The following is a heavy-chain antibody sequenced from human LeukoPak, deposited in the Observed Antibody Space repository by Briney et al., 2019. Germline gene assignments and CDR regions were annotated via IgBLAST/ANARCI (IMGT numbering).Heavy chain of an antibody. J-gene: IGHJ4*02. Sequence: SETLSLTHAVSGASITIPHYFCRWIRLPPGKGLEWIGTISHTGTTYYNPSLQSRVSISVDKSRNQFSLKLSSLTAADTAVYYCATREHQVQRRPGDYWGQGTQVTVSS. D-gene: IGHD1-26*01. CDR3: ATREHQVQRRPGDY. CDR1: GASITIPHYF. V-gene: IGHV4-39*01. CDR2: ISHTGTT.